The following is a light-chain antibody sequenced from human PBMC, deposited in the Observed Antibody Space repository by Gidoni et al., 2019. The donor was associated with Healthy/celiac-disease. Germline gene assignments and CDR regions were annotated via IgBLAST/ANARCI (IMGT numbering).Light chain of an antibody. V-gene: IGKV1-39*01. J-gene: IGKJ1*01. CDR2: AAS. CDR1: QSISSY. CDR3: QQSYSTPWT. Sequence: DIQMPQSPSSLSASVGDRVTITCRASQSISSYLNWYQQKPGKAPKLLIYAASSLQSGVPSRFSGSGSGTDFTLTISSLQREDFATYYCQQSYSTPWTFGQGTKVEIK.